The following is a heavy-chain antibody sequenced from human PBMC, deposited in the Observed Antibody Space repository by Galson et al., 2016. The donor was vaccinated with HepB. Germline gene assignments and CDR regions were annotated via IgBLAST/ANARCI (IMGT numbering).Heavy chain of an antibody. V-gene: IGHV1-3*01. J-gene: IGHJ5*02. CDR3: ARDITGIQP. CDR1: GYTFITSP. CDR2: VNVGNGDT. D-gene: IGHD1-20*01. Sequence: SVKVSCKASGYTFITSPMHWVRQAPGQGLEWLGWVNVGNGDTVYSQKFQGRVTITTDTSASIAYMEMSSLRSDDTAVYYCARDITGIQPWGQGTLVTVSS.